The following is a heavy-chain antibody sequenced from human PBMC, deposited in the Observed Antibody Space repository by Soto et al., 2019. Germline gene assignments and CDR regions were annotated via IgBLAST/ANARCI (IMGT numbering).Heavy chain of an antibody. J-gene: IGHJ3*02. CDR2: IYYSGST. V-gene: IGHV4-59*01. CDR3: ALYSSSSGDAFDI. Sequence: SETLSLTCTVSGGSISSYYWSWIRQPPGKGLEWIGYIYYSGSTNYNPSLKSRVTISVDTSKNQFSLKLSSVTAADTAVYYCALYSSSSGDAFDIWGQGTMVTVSS. D-gene: IGHD6-6*01. CDR1: GGSISSYY.